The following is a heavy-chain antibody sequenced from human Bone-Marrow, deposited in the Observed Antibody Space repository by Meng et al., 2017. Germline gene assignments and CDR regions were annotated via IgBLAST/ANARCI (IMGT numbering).Heavy chain of an antibody. D-gene: IGHD5-24*01. Sequence: QVQLQESGPGLVKPSGTLSLTCTVSGDSISSDIWWSWFRQPPGKGLEWIGEVYHSGTTTYSPSLKSRVTISIVKSRNHFSLKLTSVTAADTAIYYCATQESRDGHSHYWGQGTLVTVSS. V-gene: IGHV4-4*02. CDR3: ATQESRDGHSHY. CDR1: GDSISSDIW. CDR2: VYHSGTT. J-gene: IGHJ4*02.